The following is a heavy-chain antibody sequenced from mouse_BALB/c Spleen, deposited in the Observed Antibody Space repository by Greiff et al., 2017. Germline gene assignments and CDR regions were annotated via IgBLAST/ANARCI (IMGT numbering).Heavy chain of an antibody. CDR3: ARRTEGSGFDV. J-gene: IGHJ1*01. CDR1: GFTFSSYG. D-gene: IGHD1-1*01. V-gene: IGHV5-6-3*01. Sequence: EVKLVESGGGLVQPGGSLKLSCAASGFTFSSYGMSWVRQTPDKRLELVATINSNGGSTYYPDSVKGRFTISRDNAKNTLYLQMSSLKSEDTAMYYCARRTEGSGFDVWGAGTAVTVSS. CDR2: INSNGGST.